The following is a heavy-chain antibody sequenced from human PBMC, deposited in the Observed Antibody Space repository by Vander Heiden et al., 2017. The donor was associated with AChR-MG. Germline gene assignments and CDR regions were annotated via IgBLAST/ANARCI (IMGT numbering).Heavy chain of an antibody. CDR2: ISYDGSNK. D-gene: IGHD3-22*01. CDR3: AKGAPDSSGYSFDY. CDR1: GFTFSNYG. V-gene: IGHV3-30*18. J-gene: IGHJ4*02. Sequence: GGGVVQPGRSLRLSCAASGFTFSNYGMHWVRQAPGKGLEWVAVISYDGSNKYYEDSVKGRFTISRDNSKNTLYLQMNSLRAEDTAVYYCAKGAPDSSGYSFDYWGQGTLVTVSS.